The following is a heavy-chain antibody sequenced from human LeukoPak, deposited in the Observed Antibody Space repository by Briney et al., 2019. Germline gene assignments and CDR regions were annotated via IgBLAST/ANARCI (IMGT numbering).Heavy chain of an antibody. CDR2: VQTSGGT. CDR3: ARALCINGICEWFDP. CDR1: GASISSGIYF. Sequence: SETLSLTCTVSGASISSGIYFWSWIRQPAGKGLEWIGRVQTSGGTNYNPSLESRVTISIDTSKNQFSLTLRSVTAADTAVYYCARALCINGICEWFDPWGQGALVTVSS. J-gene: IGHJ5*02. V-gene: IGHV4-61*02. D-gene: IGHD2-8*01.